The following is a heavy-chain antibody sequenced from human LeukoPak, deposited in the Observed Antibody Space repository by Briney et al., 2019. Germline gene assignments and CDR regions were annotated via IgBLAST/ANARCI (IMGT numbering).Heavy chain of an antibody. CDR3: ARVGDSSGWYGDYYFDY. Sequence: PSQTLSLTCTVSGGSISSGGYYWSWIRQHPGKGLEWSGYIYYSGSTYYNPSLKSRVTISVDTSKNQFSLKLSSVTAADTAVYYCARVGDSSGWYGDYYFDYWGQGTLVTVSS. D-gene: IGHD6-19*01. CDR2: IYYSGST. CDR1: GGSISSGGYY. V-gene: IGHV4-31*03. J-gene: IGHJ4*02.